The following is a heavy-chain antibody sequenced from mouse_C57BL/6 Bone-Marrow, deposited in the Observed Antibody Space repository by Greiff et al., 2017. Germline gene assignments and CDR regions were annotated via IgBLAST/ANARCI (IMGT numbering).Heavy chain of an antibody. Sequence: VQLQQPGAELVKPGASVKLSCKASGYTFTSYWMQWVKQRPGQGLEWIGEIDPSDSYTNYNQKFKGKATLTVDTSSSTAYMQLSSLTSEDSAVYYCAKDRFGYWGQGTTLTVSS. CDR1: GYTFTSYW. J-gene: IGHJ2*01. CDR2: IDPSDSYT. CDR3: AKDRFGY. V-gene: IGHV1-50*01.